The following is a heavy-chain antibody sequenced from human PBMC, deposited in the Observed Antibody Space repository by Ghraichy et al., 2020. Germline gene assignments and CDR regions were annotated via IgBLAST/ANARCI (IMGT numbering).Heavy chain of an antibody. V-gene: IGHV3-21*01. CDR1: GFTFSSYS. Sequence: GESLNISCAASGFTFSSYSMNWVRQAPGKGLEWVSSISSSSSYIYYADSVKGRFTISRDNAKNSLYLQMNSLRAEDTAVYYCARRGSYHYGMDVWGQGTTVTVSS. D-gene: IGHD1-26*01. CDR2: ISSSSSYI. CDR3: ARRGSYHYGMDV. J-gene: IGHJ6*02.